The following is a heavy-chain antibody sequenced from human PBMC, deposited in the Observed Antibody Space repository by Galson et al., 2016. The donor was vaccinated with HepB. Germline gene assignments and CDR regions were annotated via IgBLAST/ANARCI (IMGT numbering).Heavy chain of an antibody. Sequence: SLRLSCAASGFTFNHYAMSWVRQAPGKGLEWVSGISGNGGSTYDADSVKGRFIVSRDNSKNTLYLQMSSLSAEDTAVYYCAKAITVVGKPSYFDYWGQGTLVIVSS. CDR3: AKAITVVGKPSYFDY. J-gene: IGHJ4*02. CDR2: ISGNGGST. V-gene: IGHV3-23*01. CDR1: GFTFNHYA. D-gene: IGHD2-15*01.